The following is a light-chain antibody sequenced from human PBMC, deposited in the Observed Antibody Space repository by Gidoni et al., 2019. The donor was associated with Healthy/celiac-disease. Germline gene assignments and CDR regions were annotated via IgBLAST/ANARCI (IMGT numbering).Light chain of an antibody. V-gene: IGKV3-20*01. CDR1: QRVSSSY. CDR2: GAS. J-gene: IGKJ1*01. Sequence: EIVLTPSPGTLSLSPGERATLSCRASQRVSSSYLAWYQQKPGQAPRLLIYGASSRATGIPDRFSGSGSGTDFTLTISRLEPEDFAVYYCQQYGSSPWTFGQXTKVEIK. CDR3: QQYGSSPWT.